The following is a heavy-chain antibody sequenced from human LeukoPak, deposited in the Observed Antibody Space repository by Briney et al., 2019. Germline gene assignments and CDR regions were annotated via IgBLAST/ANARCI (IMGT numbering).Heavy chain of an antibody. CDR3: AKTNGYFDS. CDR2: INGGGDNA. CDR1: GFTFSNYA. Sequence: GGSLRLSCAASGFTFSNYAMTWPREAPGKGLECVSGINGGGDNAYYTNSVKGRFTISRDNSKNTLYLQMNSLRAEDTAVYYCAKTNGYFDSWGQGTLVTVSS. J-gene: IGHJ4*02. V-gene: IGHV3-23*01.